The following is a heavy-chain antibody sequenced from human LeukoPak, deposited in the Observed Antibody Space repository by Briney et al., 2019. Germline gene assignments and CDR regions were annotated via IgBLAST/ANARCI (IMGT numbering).Heavy chain of an antibody. D-gene: IGHD2-2*01. V-gene: IGHV4-39*07. CDR3: ARAGIVVVPAAVDY. CDR2: IYYSGST. J-gene: IGHJ4*02. Sequence: SETLSLTCNVSGGSISTYYWGWIRQPPGKGLEWIGSIYYSGSTYYNPSLKSRVTISVDTSKNQFSLKLSSVTAADTAVYYCARAGIVVVPAAVDYWGQGTLVTVSS. CDR1: GGSISTYY.